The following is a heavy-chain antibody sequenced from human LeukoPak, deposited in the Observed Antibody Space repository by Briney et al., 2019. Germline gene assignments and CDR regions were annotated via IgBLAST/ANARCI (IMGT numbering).Heavy chain of an antibody. J-gene: IGHJ3*02. V-gene: IGHV3-21*01. CDR1: GLTFSSYT. Sequence: PGGSLRLSCAASGLTFSSYTMNWVRQAPGKGLEWVSSISSTSGYTYYADSVKGRFTNSRDNAKRSLELHMSSLRVEDTAVYYCATTHHYYDSSGFYYSSDAFDIWGQGTMVTVSS. CDR3: ATTHHYYDSSGFYYSSDAFDI. CDR2: ISSTSGYT. D-gene: IGHD3-22*01.